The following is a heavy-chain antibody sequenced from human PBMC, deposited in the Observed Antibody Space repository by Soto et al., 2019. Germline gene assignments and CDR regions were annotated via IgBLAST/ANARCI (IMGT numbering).Heavy chain of an antibody. CDR1: GFTFSSYV. D-gene: IGHD2-2*01. CDR2: ISSNGVTT. V-gene: IGHV3-64D*08. Sequence: PGGSXRLSCSASGFTFSSYVMHWVRQAPEKGLEYVSAISSNGVTTYYADSVQGRFTISRDNSKNTLYLQMSSLRAEDTVVYYFFKDNSAYCSSISCYPDYWGQGTLVTGSS. CDR3: FKDNSAYCSSISCYPDY. J-gene: IGHJ4*02.